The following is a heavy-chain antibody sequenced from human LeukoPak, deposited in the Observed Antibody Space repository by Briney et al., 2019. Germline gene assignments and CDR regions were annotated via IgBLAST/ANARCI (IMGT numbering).Heavy chain of an antibody. CDR1: GFTFSSYA. J-gene: IGHJ5*02. V-gene: IGHV3-23*01. D-gene: IGHD3-22*01. CDR3: ANDPSLDYYDSSGRMT. CDR2: ISGSGGST. Sequence: PGGSLRLSCAASGFTFSSYAMSWVRQAPGKGLEWVSAISGSGGSTYYADSVKGRFTISRDNSKNTLYLQMNSLRAEDTAVYYCANDPSLDYYDSSGRMTWGQGTLVTVSS.